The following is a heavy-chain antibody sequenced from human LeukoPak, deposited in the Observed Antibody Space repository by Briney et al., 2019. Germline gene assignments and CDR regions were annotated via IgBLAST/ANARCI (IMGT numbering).Heavy chain of an antibody. V-gene: IGHV3-7*01. J-gene: IGHJ4*02. Sequence: GGSLRLSCAASGFTFSSYWMSWVRQAPGKGLEWVANIKQDGSEKYYVDSVKGRFTISRDNAKNSLYLQMSSLRADDTAVYYCARVEASGYDYGAFDYWGQGTLVTVSS. D-gene: IGHD5-12*01. CDR3: ARVEASGYDYGAFDY. CDR1: GFTFSSYW. CDR2: IKQDGSEK.